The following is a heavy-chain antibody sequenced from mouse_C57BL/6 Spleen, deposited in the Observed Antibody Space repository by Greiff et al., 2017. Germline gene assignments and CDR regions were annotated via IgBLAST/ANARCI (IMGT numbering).Heavy chain of an antibody. CDR2: IDPSDSYT. J-gene: IGHJ4*01. V-gene: IGHV1-50*01. CDR1: GYTFTSYW. D-gene: IGHD1-1*01. CDR3: ASTTYGSSYDYAMDY. Sequence: QVQLQQPGAELVKPGASVKLSCKASGYTFTSYWMQWVKQRPGQGLEWIGEIDPSDSYTNYNQKFKGKATLTVDTSASTADMQLSSLTSEDSAVYYCASTTYGSSYDYAMDYWGQGTSVTVSS.